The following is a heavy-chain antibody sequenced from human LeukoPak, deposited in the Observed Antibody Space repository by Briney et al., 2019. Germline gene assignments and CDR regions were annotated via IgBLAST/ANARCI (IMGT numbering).Heavy chain of an antibody. V-gene: IGHV3-23*01. J-gene: IGHJ4*02. CDR3: AKGIAAAGTPFDY. Sequence: PGGSLRLSCAASGFTFTRYAMSWVRQAPGKGLEWVATISGSGGSTYYADSVKGRFTISRDNSKNTLYLQMNSLRAEDTAVYYCAKGIAAAGTPFDYWGQGTLVTVSS. D-gene: IGHD6-13*01. CDR1: GFTFTRYA. CDR2: ISGSGGST.